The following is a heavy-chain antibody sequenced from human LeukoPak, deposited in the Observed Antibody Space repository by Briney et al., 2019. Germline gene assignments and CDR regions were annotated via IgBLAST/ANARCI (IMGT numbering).Heavy chain of an antibody. Sequence: SETLSLTCTVSGGSISSGGYYWSWIRQHPGKGLEWIGYIYYSGSTYYNPSLKSRVTISVDTSKNQFSLKLSSVTAADTAVYYCARDGYYYDSSGYSHYFDYWGQGTLVTV. J-gene: IGHJ4*02. CDR1: GGSISSGGYY. D-gene: IGHD3-22*01. CDR3: ARDGYYYDSSGYSHYFDY. CDR2: IYYSGST. V-gene: IGHV4-31*03.